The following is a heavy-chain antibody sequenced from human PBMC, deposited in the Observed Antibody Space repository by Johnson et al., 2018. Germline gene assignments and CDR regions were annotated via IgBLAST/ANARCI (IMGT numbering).Heavy chain of an antibody. V-gene: IGHV3-33*01. CDR3: AGSDTAMVTGYYGMDV. CDR2: IWYDGSNR. J-gene: IGHJ6*02. CDR1: GFTFSSYG. Sequence: QVQLVQSGGGVVQPGRSLRLSCTASGFTFSSYGMHWVRQAPGKGLEWVAVIWYDGSNRYYADSVKGRFTISRDNSKNTLYLQMNSLRAEDTAVYYCAGSDTAMVTGYYGMDVWGQGTMVTGSS. D-gene: IGHD5-18*01.